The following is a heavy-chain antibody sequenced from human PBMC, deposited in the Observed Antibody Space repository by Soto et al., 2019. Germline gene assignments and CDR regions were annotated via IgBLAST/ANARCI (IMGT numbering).Heavy chain of an antibody. CDR2: ISAYNGNT. CDR3: ARPRGYSYGFNY. J-gene: IGHJ4*02. V-gene: IGHV1-18*01. CDR1: GYTFTSYG. Sequence: ASVKVSCKASGYTFTSYGISWLRQAPGQGLEWMGWISAYNGNTNYAQKLQGRVTMTTDTSTSTAYKELRSLRSDDTAVYYWARPRGYSYGFNYWGQGTRVTVSS. D-gene: IGHD5-18*01.